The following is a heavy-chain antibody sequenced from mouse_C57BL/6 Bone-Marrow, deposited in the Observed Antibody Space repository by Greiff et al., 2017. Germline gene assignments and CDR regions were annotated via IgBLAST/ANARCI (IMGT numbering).Heavy chain of an antibody. D-gene: IGHD1-1*01. CDR3: ARGGGYGRDAMDY. CDR2: IDPANGNT. Sequence: VQLQQSVAELVRPGASVKLSCTASGFHIKNTYMHWVKQRPEQGLEWIGRIDPANGNTKYAPKFQGKATITADTSSTTAYLQLSSLTSEDTAIYYCARGGGYGRDAMDYWGQGTSVTVSS. V-gene: IGHV14-3*01. CDR1: GFHIKNTY. J-gene: IGHJ4*01.